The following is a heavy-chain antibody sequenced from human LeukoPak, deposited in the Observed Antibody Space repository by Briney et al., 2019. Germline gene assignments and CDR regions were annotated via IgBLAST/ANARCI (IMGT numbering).Heavy chain of an antibody. Sequence: SETLSLTCAVYGGSFSGYYWSWIRQPPGKGLEWIGEISHSGSTNYNPSLKSRVTISVDTSKNQFSLKLSSVTAADTAVYYCARAHDYVWGSYRPHSLTEYFQHWGQGTLVAVSS. CDR3: ARAHDYVWGSYRPHSLTEYFQH. D-gene: IGHD3-16*02. CDR1: GGSFSGYY. J-gene: IGHJ1*01. V-gene: IGHV4-34*01. CDR2: ISHSGST.